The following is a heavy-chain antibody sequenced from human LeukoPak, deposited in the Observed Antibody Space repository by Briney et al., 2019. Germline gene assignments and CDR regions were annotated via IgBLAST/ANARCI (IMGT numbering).Heavy chain of an antibody. CDR3: ARGTYYYEAVNAFDI. D-gene: IGHD3-22*01. CDR2: IYHSGST. CDR1: GGSISSGGYS. V-gene: IGHV4-30-2*01. J-gene: IGHJ3*02. Sequence: KTSETLSLTCAVSGGSISSGGYSWSWIRQPPGKGLEWIGYIYHSGSTYYNPSLKSRVTISVDRSKNQFSLKLSSVTAADTAVYYCARGTYYYEAVNAFDIWGQGTMATVSS.